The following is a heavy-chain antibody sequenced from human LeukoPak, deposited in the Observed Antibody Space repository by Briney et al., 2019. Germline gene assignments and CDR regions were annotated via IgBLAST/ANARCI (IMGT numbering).Heavy chain of an antibody. CDR1: GGSISNSPYY. D-gene: IGHD1-26*01. J-gene: IGHJ4*02. V-gene: IGHV4-39*01. CDR3: ARNDRGRPADY. Sequence: SETLSLTCNVSGGSISNSPYYWGWIRPPPGKGLEWIGSMHYSGTTYHKPSLRSRVTISVDTSKNQFALRLISVTAADTAVYYCARNDRGRPADYGGEGTLVTVSS. CDR2: MHYSGTT.